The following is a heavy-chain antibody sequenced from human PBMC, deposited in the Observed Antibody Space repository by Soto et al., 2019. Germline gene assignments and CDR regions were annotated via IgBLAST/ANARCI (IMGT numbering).Heavy chain of an antibody. CDR1: GGTFSSYA. CDR2: IIPIFGTA. J-gene: IGHJ5*02. CDR3: AREDCISTSCSDDWFDP. D-gene: IGHD2-2*01. V-gene: IGHV1-69*12. Sequence: QVQLVQSGAEVKKPGSSVKVSCKASGGTFSSYAISWVRQAPGQGLEWMGGIIPIFGTANYAQKFQGRVTITADESTSTAYMELSSLRSEDTAVDYCAREDCISTSCSDDWFDPCGQGTLVTVSS.